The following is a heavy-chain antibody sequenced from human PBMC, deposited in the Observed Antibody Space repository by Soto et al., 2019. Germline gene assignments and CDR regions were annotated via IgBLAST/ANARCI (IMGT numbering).Heavy chain of an antibody. Sequence: GGSLRLSCVVSGFTFSTYSMNWVRQAPGKGLEWVSYISSSSTTIYYADSVKGRFIISRDDAKNSLYLQMSSLRDEDTAVYYCARDPRFDYTLDYWGQGTLVTVSS. J-gene: IGHJ4*02. CDR3: ARDPRFDYTLDY. CDR1: GFTFSTYS. V-gene: IGHV3-48*02. CDR2: ISSSSTTI. D-gene: IGHD4-4*01.